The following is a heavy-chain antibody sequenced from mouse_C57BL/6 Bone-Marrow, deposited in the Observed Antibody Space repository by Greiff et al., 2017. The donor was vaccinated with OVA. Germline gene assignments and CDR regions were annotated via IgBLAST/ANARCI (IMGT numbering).Heavy chain of an antibody. CDR2: IDPNSGGT. D-gene: IGHD1-1*01. Sequence: VKLQESGAELVKPGASVKLSCKASGYTFTSYWMHWVKQRPGRGLEWIGRIDPNSGGTKYNEKFKSKATLTVDKPSSTAYMQLSSLTSEDSAVYYCASYYGSSYDYAMDYWGQGTSVTVSS. CDR1: GYTFTSYW. J-gene: IGHJ4*01. CDR3: ASYYGSSYDYAMDY. V-gene: IGHV1-72*01.